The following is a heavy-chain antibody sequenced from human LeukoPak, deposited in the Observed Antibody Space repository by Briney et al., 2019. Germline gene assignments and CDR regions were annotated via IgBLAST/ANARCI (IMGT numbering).Heavy chain of an antibody. D-gene: IGHD3-3*01. CDR3: ATAQTRFWSGPSDY. CDR1: GYTLTELS. Sequence: ASVKVSCKVSGYTLTELSMHWVRQAPGKGLEWMGGFDPEEGETIYAQKFQGRVTMTEDTSTDTAYMGLSSLRSEDTAVYYCATAQTRFWSGPSDYWGQGTLVTVSS. V-gene: IGHV1-24*01. J-gene: IGHJ4*02. CDR2: FDPEEGET.